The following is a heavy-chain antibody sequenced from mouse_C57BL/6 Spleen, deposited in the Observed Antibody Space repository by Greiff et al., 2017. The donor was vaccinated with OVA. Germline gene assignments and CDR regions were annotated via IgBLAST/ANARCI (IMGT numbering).Heavy chain of an antibody. V-gene: IGHV5-4*03. Sequence: EVKVEESGGGLVKPGGSLKLSCAASGFTFSSYAMSWVRQTPEKRLEWVATISDGGSYTYYPDNVKGRFTISRDNAKNNLYLQMSHLKSEDTAMYYCARRSYGSSHWYFDVWGTGTTVTVSS. CDR2: ISDGGSYT. J-gene: IGHJ1*03. CDR1: GFTFSSYA. CDR3: ARRSYGSSHWYFDV. D-gene: IGHD1-1*01.